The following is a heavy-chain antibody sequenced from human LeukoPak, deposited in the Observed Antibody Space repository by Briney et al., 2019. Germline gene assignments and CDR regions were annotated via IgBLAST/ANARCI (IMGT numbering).Heavy chain of an antibody. D-gene: IGHD3-22*01. CDR2: LYTSGST. CDR3: ARGGSSGYYYG. CDR1: GGSFSGYY. V-gene: IGHV4-59*10. J-gene: IGHJ4*02. Sequence: SETLSFTCAVYGGSFSGYYWSWIRQPAGKGLEWIGRLYTSGSTNYNPSLKSRVTMSVDTSKNQFSLKLTSMTAADTAVYYCARGGSSGYYYGWGQGTLVTVSS.